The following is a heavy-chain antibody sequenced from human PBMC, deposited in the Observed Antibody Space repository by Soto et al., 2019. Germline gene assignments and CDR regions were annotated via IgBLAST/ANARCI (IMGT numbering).Heavy chain of an antibody. D-gene: IGHD3-3*01. CDR3: ARLRSSYFTGFDF. V-gene: IGHV3-23*01. Sequence: PGGSLRLSCAASGSTFANYAISWVRQAPGKGLEWVSGLGGSGGGTYYADSVKGRFTISRDNSKNTVYLQMNSLRAEDTAFYYCARLRSSYFTGFDFWGLGTLVTVSS. J-gene: IGHJ4*02. CDR1: GSTFANYA. CDR2: LGGSGGGT.